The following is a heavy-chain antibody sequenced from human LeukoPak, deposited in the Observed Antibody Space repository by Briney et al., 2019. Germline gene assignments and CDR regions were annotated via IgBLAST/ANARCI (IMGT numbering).Heavy chain of an antibody. V-gene: IGHV3-23*01. CDR2: ISGSGGST. Sequence: GSLRLSCAASGFTFSSYAMSWVRQAPGKGLEWVSAISGSGGSTYYADSVKGRFTISRDNSKNTLYLQMNSLRAEDTAVYYCAKDHAGDTAHGSGENFDYWGQGTLVTVSS. CDR1: GFTFSSYA. D-gene: IGHD3-10*01. J-gene: IGHJ4*02. CDR3: AKDHAGDTAHGSGENFDY.